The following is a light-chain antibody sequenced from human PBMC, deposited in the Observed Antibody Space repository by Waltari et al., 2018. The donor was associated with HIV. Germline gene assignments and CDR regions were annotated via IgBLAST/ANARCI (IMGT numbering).Light chain of an antibody. V-gene: IGKV1-5*03. CDR1: QNIRTS. CDR3: QQYGGGTRT. J-gene: IGKJ1*01. Sequence: DIQMIQSPSTLSASVGNTVTITCRSSQNIRTSLAWYQQNHGRSPYLLIYNASTLENEVPHRFTGSGSGTEFNLTISGLTSGDFATYFCQQYGGGTRTFGQGTAVE. CDR2: NAS.